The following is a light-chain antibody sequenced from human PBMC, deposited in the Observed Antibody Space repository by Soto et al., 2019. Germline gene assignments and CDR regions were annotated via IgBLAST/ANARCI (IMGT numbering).Light chain of an antibody. J-gene: IGKJ5*01. CDR3: QQGSNWSIT. CDR1: QGVSSY. CDR2: DAS. Sequence: EIVLTQYPATLSLSPGERATLSCRASQGVSSYLAWYQQKPGQAPRLLIYDASNRATGIPARFSGSGPGTDVTLTISSLEPEDFAGYYCQQGSNWSITVARGTRLEI. V-gene: IGKV3D-11*01.